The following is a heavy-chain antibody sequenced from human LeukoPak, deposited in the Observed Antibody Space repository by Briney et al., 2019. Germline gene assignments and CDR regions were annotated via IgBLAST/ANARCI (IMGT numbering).Heavy chain of an antibody. V-gene: IGHV4-59*08. Sequence: SETLSLTCTVSGGSISSYYWTWIRQPPGKGLEWVGNIYYSESTNYNPSLRIRVTISIDTYKNQISLKLSSITVPDPAVQCCARLDPRDDYGDYVDGDWFDPWGQGTLVTVSS. J-gene: IGHJ5*02. CDR2: IYYSEST. CDR3: ARLDPRDDYGDYVDGDWFDP. D-gene: IGHD4-17*01. CDR1: GGSISSYY.